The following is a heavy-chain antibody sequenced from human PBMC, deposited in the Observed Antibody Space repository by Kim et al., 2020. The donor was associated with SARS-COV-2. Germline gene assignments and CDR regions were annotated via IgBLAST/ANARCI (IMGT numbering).Heavy chain of an antibody. CDR3: ARGPPHDYGSGSSWFDP. J-gene: IGHJ5*02. D-gene: IGHD3-10*01. Sequence: ASVKVSCKASGYTFTTYDINWVRQATGQGLEWMGWMNPNSGNTGYAQKFQGRVTMTRNTSISTAYMELSSLRSEDTAVYYCARGPPHDYGSGSSWFDPWGQGTLVTVSS. CDR2: MNPNSGNT. CDR1: GYTFTTYD. V-gene: IGHV1-8*01.